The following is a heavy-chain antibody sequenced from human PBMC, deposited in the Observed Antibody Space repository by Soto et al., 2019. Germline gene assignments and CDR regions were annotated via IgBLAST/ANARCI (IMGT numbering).Heavy chain of an antibody. CDR2: ISYDGSNT. D-gene: IGHD1-26*01. J-gene: IGHJ4*02. Sequence: QVQLVESGGGVVQPGRSLRLSCAASGFTFSSHTMHWVRQAPGKGLEWVAVISYDGSNTYYADSVKGRFTISRDNSQNTLSLQMNSRRPEDTALYYCASDMARGADHFDSWGQGTLVTVSS. CDR3: ASDMARGADHFDS. CDR1: GFTFSSHT. V-gene: IGHV3-30-3*01.